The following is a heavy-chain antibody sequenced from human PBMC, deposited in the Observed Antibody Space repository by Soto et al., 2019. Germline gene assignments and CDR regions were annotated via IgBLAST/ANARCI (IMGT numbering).Heavy chain of an antibody. Sequence: QVQLVQSGSEVNKPGASVKVSCKTSGYTFTLYGISWVRQAPGQGLEWMGWISTYNGNTKYAQKLQGRVTMTTDTSTSTAYMELRGLKSDDTAVYYCARMIASSLDYWGQGTLVTVSS. CDR1: GYTFTLYG. CDR2: ISTYNGNT. V-gene: IGHV1-18*04. CDR3: ARMIASSLDY. J-gene: IGHJ4*02. D-gene: IGHD2-21*01.